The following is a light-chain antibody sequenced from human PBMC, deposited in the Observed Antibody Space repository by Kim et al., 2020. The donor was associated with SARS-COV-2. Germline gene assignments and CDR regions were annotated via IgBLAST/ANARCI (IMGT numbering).Light chain of an antibody. CDR3: QAWASSTVV. J-gene: IGLJ2*01. CDR1: KLGDKY. V-gene: IGLV3-1*01. Sequence: SYELTQPPSVSVSPGQTASITCSGDKLGDKYACWYQQKPGQSPVLVIYQDSKRPSGIPERFSGSNSGNTATLPIRGTQAMDEADYYCQAWASSTVVFGGG. CDR2: QDS.